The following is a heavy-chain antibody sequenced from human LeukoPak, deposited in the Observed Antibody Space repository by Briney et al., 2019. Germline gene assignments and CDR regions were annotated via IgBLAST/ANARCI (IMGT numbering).Heavy chain of an antibody. CDR1: GGSISSSSYY. Sequence: SETLSLTCTVSGGSISSSSYYWGWIRQPPGKGLEWIGSIYYSGSTYYNPSLKSRVTISVDTSKNQFSLKLSSVTAADTAVYYCARHGAGYDYVWGSYRHPFDYWGQGTLVTVSS. CDR2: IYYSGST. J-gene: IGHJ4*02. D-gene: IGHD3-16*02. V-gene: IGHV4-39*01. CDR3: ARHGAGYDYVWGSYRHPFDY.